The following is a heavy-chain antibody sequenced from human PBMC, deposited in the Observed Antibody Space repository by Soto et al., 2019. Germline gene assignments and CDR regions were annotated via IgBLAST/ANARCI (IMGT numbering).Heavy chain of an antibody. CDR1: GGSISSSSYY. J-gene: IGHJ5*02. CDR2: IYYSGST. D-gene: IGHD6-13*01. Sequence: QLQLQESGPGLVKPSETLSLTCTVSGGSISSSSYYWGWIRQPPGKGLEWIGSIYYSGSTYYNPSLKSRVTISVDTSKNQFSLKLSSVTAADTAVYYCARLPGIALFDPWGQGTLVTVSS. V-gene: IGHV4-39*01. CDR3: ARLPGIALFDP.